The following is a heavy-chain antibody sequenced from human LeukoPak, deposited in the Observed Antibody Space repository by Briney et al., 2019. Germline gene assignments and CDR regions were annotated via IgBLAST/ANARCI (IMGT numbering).Heavy chain of an antibody. CDR2: INHSGST. Sequence: SETLSLTCAVYGGSFSGYYWSWIRQPPGKGLEWIGEINHSGSTNYNPSLKSRVTISVDTSKNQFSLKLSSVTAADTAVYYCARGRGYSYGYSYYGMDVGGQGTTVTVSS. J-gene: IGHJ6*02. CDR3: ARGRGYSYGYSYYGMDV. D-gene: IGHD5-18*01. V-gene: IGHV4-34*01. CDR1: GGSFSGYY.